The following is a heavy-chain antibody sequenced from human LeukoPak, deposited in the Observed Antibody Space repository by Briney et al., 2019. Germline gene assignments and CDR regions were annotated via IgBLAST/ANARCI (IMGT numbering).Heavy chain of an antibody. J-gene: IGHJ3*02. CDR1: GGTSSSYA. CDR2: IIPIFGTA. Sequence: SVKVSCKASGGTSSSYAISWVRQAPGQGLEWMGGIIPIFGTANHAQKFQGRVTITTDESTSTAYMELSSLRSEDTAVYYCARVSYCGGDCSTGAFDIWGQGTMVTVSS. V-gene: IGHV1-69*05. CDR3: ARVSYCGGDCSTGAFDI. D-gene: IGHD2-21*02.